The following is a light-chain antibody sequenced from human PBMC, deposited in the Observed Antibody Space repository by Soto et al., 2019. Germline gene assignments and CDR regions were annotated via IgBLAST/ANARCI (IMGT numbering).Light chain of an antibody. V-gene: IGKV3-20*01. J-gene: IGKJ1*01. CDR2: SAS. Sequence: VLTQSPGPLSLSPGERVPLSCRDSQSVASSYLAWYQQKPGRAPRLRFYSASSRATGLHDRFSGSGCGTDFAITISRLVTEDFAVDYGHCLGRFPETVGQGPNVE. CDR1: QSVASSY. CDR3: HCLGRFPET.